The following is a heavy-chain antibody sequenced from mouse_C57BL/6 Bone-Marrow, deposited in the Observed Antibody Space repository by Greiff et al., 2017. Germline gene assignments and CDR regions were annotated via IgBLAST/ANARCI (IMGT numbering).Heavy chain of an antibody. D-gene: IGHD1-1*01. CDR3: AREGDYYGSSYAGFAY. J-gene: IGHJ3*01. V-gene: IGHV1-69*01. Sequence: QVQLQQPGAELVMPGASVRLSCKASGYTFTSYWMHWVKQRPGQGLEWIGEIDPSDSYTNYNQKFKGKSTLTVDKSSSTAYMQLSSLTSEDSAVYYCAREGDYYGSSYAGFAYWGQGTLVTVSA. CDR2: IDPSDSYT. CDR1: GYTFTSYW.